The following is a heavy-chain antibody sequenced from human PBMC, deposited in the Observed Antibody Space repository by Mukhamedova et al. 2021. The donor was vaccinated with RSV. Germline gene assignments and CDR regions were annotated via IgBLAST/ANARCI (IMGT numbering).Heavy chain of an antibody. CDR3: ARGQGTPMLDYYYGMDV. J-gene: IGHJ6*02. V-gene: IGHV3-33*01. CDR2: IWYDGSNK. D-gene: IGHD3-16*01. Sequence: RQAPGKGLEWVAVIWYDGSNKYYADSVKGRFTISRDNSKNTLYLQMNSLRAEDTAVYYCARGQGTPMLDYYYGMDVWGQGTTVTV.